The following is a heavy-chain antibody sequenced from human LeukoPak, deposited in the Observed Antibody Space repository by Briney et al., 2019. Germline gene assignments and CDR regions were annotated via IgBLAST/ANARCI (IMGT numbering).Heavy chain of an antibody. J-gene: IGHJ3*02. CDR2: ISGSSSII. CDR3: VRSGTTYYYDSGSRI. Sequence: PGGSLRLSCEASGFTFSSYSMNWVRQAPGKGLEWVSFISGSSSIIHYADSVKGRFTISRDNAKNSLYLQMNSLRAEDTAVYYCVRSGTTYYYDSGSRIWGQGTMVTVSS. V-gene: IGHV3-48*04. D-gene: IGHD3-22*01. CDR1: GFTFSSYS.